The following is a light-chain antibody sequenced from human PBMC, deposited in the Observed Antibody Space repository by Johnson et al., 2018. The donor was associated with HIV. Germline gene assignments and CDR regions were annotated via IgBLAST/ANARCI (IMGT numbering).Light chain of an antibody. J-gene: IGLJ1*01. CDR1: SSNIGNNY. CDR2: DNN. CDR3: GTWDSRLNVYL. Sequence: QSVLTQPPSVSVAPGQKVTISCSGSSSNIGNNYVSWYQQFPGTAPKLLIYDNNKRPSGIPDRFSGSKSGTSATMGISGLQTGDEADYYCGTWDSRLNVYLFGPGTKVTVL. V-gene: IGLV1-51*01.